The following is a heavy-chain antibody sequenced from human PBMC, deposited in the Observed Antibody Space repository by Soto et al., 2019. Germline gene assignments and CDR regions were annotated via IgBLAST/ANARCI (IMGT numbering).Heavy chain of an antibody. D-gene: IGHD3-10*01. Sequence: GGSLRLSCAASGFTFSDYYMSWIRQAPGKGLEWVSYISSSSSYTNYADSVKGRFTISRENAKNSLYLQMNSLRDEDTAVYYCARASVLLWFGEGGYYFDYWGQGTLVTVSS. J-gene: IGHJ4*02. CDR3: ARASVLLWFGEGGYYFDY. V-gene: IGHV3-11*06. CDR1: GFTFSDYY. CDR2: ISSSSSYT.